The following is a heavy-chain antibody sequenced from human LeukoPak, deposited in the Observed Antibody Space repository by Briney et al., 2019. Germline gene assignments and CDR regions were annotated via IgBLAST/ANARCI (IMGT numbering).Heavy chain of an antibody. CDR2: MNPNSGNT. CDR1: GYTFTSYD. Sequence: ASVKVSCKASGYTFTSYDINWVRQAPGQGLEWMGWMNPNSGNTGYAQKFQGRVTMTRNTSISTAYMELSSLRSEDTAAYYCSIRWYSGSYSDYWGQGTLVTVSS. V-gene: IGHV1-8*01. J-gene: IGHJ4*02. CDR3: SIRWYSGSYSDY. D-gene: IGHD1-26*01.